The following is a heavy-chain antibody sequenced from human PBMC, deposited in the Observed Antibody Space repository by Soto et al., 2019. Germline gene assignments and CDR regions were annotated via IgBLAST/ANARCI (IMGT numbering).Heavy chain of an antibody. CDR3: AKGSSSGWTFFYYYCMDV. J-gene: IGHJ6*03. CDR2: ISGSGSST. Sequence: GGSLRLSCAASGFTFSSYAMSWVRQAPGKGLEWVSSISGSGSSTNYADSVKGRFTMSRDNSKNTLYLQMKGLRAEDTAVYYCAKGSSSGWTFFYYYCMDVWGKGTTVTVSS. D-gene: IGHD6-25*01. CDR1: GFTFSSYA. V-gene: IGHV3-23*01.